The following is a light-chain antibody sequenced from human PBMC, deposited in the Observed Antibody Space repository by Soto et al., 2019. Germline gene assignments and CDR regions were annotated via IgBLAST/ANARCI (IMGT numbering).Light chain of an antibody. Sequence: EIVLTQSPGTLPLSPGERATLSCRASQSVSSSYLAWYQQKPGQAPRLLIYGASSRATGIPDRFSGSGSGTDFTLIISRLEPQDFAVYYCQQYGSSRTFGQGTTVEI. CDR3: QQYGSSRT. J-gene: IGKJ1*01. V-gene: IGKV3-20*01. CDR2: GAS. CDR1: QSVSSSY.